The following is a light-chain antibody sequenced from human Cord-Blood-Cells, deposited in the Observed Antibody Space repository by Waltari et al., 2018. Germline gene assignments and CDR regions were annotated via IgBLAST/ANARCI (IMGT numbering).Light chain of an antibody. V-gene: IGLV2-23*01. CDR1: SSVVGSYNL. Sequence: QSALTQPASVSGSPGQSITISCTGTSSVVGSYNLVPWYQQHPGKAPKLMIYEGSKRPSVVSNRFSGSKSGNTASLTISGLQAEDEADYYCCSYAGSSTWVFGGGTKLTVL. J-gene: IGLJ3*02. CDR2: EGS. CDR3: CSYAGSSTWV.